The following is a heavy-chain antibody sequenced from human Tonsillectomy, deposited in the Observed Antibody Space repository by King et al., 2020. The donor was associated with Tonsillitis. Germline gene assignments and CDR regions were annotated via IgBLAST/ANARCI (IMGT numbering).Heavy chain of an antibody. CDR3: ARGIGDYFDY. CDR2: ISYDGSNK. D-gene: IGHD3-10*01. CDR1: GFTFSSYA. V-gene: IGHV3-30*04. J-gene: IGHJ4*02. Sequence: QLVQSGGGVVQPGRSLRLSCAASGFTFSSYAMHWVRQAPGKGLEWVAVISYDGSNKYYADSVKGRFTISRDNSKNKLYLQMNSLRAEDTAVYYCARGIGDYFDYWGQGTLVTVSS.